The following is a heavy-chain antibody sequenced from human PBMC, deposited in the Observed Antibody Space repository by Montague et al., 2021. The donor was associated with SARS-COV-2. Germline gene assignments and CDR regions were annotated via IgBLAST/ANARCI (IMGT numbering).Heavy chain of an antibody. CDR2: IYDGGAV. V-gene: IGHV4-59*01. D-gene: IGHD3-22*01. J-gene: IGHJ6*02. Sequence: SETLSLTCTVSGGSITGYYWSWLRRSPGKGLEWIAYIYDGGAVNXNPSLGSRVTSSTDTSKNQLSLKVNSVTAADTAVYYCARGGGYYNYGLDVWGPGTTVAVS. CDR1: GGSITGYY. CDR3: ARGGGYYNYGLDV.